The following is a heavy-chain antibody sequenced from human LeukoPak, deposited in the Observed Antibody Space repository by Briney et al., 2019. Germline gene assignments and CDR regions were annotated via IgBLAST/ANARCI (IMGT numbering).Heavy chain of an antibody. J-gene: IGHJ4*02. CDR1: GFTFSSYP. D-gene: IGHD6-19*01. CDR2: ISGSGGST. V-gene: IGHV3-23*01. CDR3: AKDLYSSGPIDY. Sequence: GGSLRLSCAASGFTFSSYPVSWGRQAPGKGLEWVSGISGSGGSTYYADSVKGRFTISRDNSKNTLYLQMNSVRAEDTAVYYCAKDLYSSGPIDYWGQGTLVTVSS.